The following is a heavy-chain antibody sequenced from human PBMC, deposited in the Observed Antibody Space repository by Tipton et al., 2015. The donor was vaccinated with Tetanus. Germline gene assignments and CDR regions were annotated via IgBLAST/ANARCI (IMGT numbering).Heavy chain of an antibody. V-gene: IGHV3-21*01. CDR3: ARDYTSYYAYYGMDV. D-gene: IGHD3-16*01. CDR1: GFMFGNYR. Sequence: SLRLSCAVSGFMFGNYRMNWVRQAPGKGLEWVASITTNSYIYYADSVKGRFTISGDTSENSVYLQLNSLRAEDTAVYYCARDYTSYYAYYGMDVWGQGTTVTVSS. J-gene: IGHJ6*02. CDR2: ITTNSYI.